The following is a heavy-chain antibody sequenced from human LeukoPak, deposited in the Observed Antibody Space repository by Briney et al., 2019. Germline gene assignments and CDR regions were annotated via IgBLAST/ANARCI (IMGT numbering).Heavy chain of an antibody. J-gene: IGHJ4*02. V-gene: IGHV3-23*01. Sequence: GGSLRLSCAASGFTFTSYSMNWVGEAPGKGLEWVSTISGGGGSTYYADSVKGRFPISRDNSKNTLYLQVNSLRAEDTAVYYCAKGGKWDVTPFDYWGQGTLVTVFS. D-gene: IGHD1-26*01. CDR2: ISGGGGST. CDR1: GFTFTSYS. CDR3: AKGGKWDVTPFDY.